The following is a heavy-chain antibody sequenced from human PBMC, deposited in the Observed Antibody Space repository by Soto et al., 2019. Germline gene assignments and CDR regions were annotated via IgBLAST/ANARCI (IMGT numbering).Heavy chain of an antibody. Sequence: SETLSLTCSLSGRTITSGRSSWNWIRQSPGKGLEWIAYIYHSGSTYYNPSLKSRVTISVDRSEHQFSLKLTSMAASDTAVYYRVRGSVASGPNDFDPWGPGTLVTVSS. CDR1: GRTITSGRSS. CDR2: IYHSGST. D-gene: IGHD6-6*01. J-gene: IGHJ5*02. V-gene: IGHV4-30-2*06. CDR3: VRGSVASGPNDFDP.